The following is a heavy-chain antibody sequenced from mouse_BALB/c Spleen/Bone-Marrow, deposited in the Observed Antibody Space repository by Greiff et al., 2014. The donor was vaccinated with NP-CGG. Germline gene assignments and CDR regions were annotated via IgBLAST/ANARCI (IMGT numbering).Heavy chain of an antibody. CDR3: ARNGYYGWIAY. V-gene: IGHV4-1*02. J-gene: IGHJ3*01. D-gene: IGHD2-3*01. CDR1: GFDFSRYW. Sequence: LVESGGGLVQPGGSLKLSCAASGFDFSRYWMTWVRQAPGRGLEWIGEINPDSGTINYTPSLKDKFIISRNNAKNTLYLQMSKVRSEDTALYYCARNGYYGWIAYWGQGTLVTVSA. CDR2: INPDSGTI.